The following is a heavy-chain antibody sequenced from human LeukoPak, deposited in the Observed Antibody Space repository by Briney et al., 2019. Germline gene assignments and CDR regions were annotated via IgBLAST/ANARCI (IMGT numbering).Heavy chain of an antibody. CDR1: GGSISSYY. D-gene: IGHD3-3*01. CDR2: IYTSWST. J-gene: IGHJ6*02. V-gene: IGHV4-4*07. Sequence: SETLSLTCTVSGGSISSYYWSWIRQPAGKGLEWIGRIYTSWSTNYNPSLKSRVTMSVDTSKNQFSLKLSSVTAADTAVYYCARGALTIFDADYGMDVWGQGTTVTVSS. CDR3: ARGALTIFDADYGMDV.